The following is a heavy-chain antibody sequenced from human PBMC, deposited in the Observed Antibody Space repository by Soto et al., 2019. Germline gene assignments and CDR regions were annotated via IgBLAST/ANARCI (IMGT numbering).Heavy chain of an antibody. CDR2: IIPIFGTA. Sequence: QVQLVQSGAEVKKPGSSVKVSCKASGGTFSSYAISWVRQAPGQGLEWMGGIIPIFGTANYAQKFQGRVTITADESTSTAYMELSSLRSEDTAVYYCARDPPSGSYYDGGYYYYGIDVWGQGTTVTVSS. V-gene: IGHV1-69*01. D-gene: IGHD1-26*01. CDR3: ARDPPSGSYYDGGYYYYGIDV. J-gene: IGHJ6*02. CDR1: GGTFSSYA.